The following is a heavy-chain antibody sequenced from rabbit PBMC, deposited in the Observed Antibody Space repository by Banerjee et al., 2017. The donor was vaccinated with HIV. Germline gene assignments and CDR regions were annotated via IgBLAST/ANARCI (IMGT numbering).Heavy chain of an antibody. CDR3: TTELTGNVNF. D-gene: IGHD7-1*01. V-gene: IGHV1S45*01. J-gene: IGHJ3*01. Sequence: QEQLQESGGGLFQPGGSLALTCKASGFSLSNNYVMCWVRQAPGKGLEWIACINTSSGNTVYATWAKGRFTISKASWTTVTLQMTSLTAADTASYFCTTELTGNVNFWGQGTLVTVS. CDR2: INTSSGNT. CDR1: GFSLSNNYV.